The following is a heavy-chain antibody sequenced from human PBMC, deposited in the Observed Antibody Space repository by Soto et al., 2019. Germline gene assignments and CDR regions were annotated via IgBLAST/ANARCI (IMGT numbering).Heavy chain of an antibody. V-gene: IGHV3-66*01. D-gene: IGHD3-3*01. CDR1: GFTVSSNY. J-gene: IGHJ4*02. CDR2: IYSGGST. CDR3: ARYDFWSGYPFDY. Sequence: GGSLRLSCAASGFTVSSNYMSWVRQAPGKGLEWVSVIYSGGSTYYADSVKGRFTISRDNSKNTLYLQMNSLRAEDTAVYYCARYDFWSGYPFDYWGQGTLVTVSS.